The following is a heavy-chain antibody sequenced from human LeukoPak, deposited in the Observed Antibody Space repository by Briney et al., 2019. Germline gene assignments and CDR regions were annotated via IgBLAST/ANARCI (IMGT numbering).Heavy chain of an antibody. J-gene: IGHJ4*02. D-gene: IGHD4-23*01. Sequence: SETLSLTCTVSGGSISSSSYYWGWIRQPPGKGLEWIGSIYYSGSTYYNPSLKSRVTISVDTSKNQFSLKLSSVTAADTAVYYCARGGTTVVTPGFDYWGQGTLVTVSS. CDR3: ARGGTTVVTPGFDY. CDR2: IYYSGST. CDR1: GGSISSSSYY. V-gene: IGHV4-39*07.